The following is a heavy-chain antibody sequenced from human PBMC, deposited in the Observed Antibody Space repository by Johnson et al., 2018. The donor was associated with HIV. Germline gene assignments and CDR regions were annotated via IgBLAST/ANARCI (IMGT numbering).Heavy chain of an antibody. Sequence: VQLVESGGGVVRPGWSLRLSCAASGFTFDDYGMSWVRQAPGKGLEWVSGINWNGGSTGYADSVKGRFTISRDNAKNSLYLQMNSLRAEDTALYYCARGPYRKNVDTAMVARGNAFDIWGQGTMVTVSS. D-gene: IGHD5-18*01. CDR3: ARGPYRKNVDTAMVARGNAFDI. V-gene: IGHV3-20*04. CDR1: GFTFDDYG. CDR2: INWNGGST. J-gene: IGHJ3*02.